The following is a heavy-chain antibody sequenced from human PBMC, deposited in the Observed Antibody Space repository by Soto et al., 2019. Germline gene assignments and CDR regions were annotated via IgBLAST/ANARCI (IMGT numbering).Heavy chain of an antibody. D-gene: IGHD6-13*01. Sequence: QVQLVQSGAEVKKPGASVKVSCKASGYTFTSYAMHWVRQAPGQRLEWMGWIIPIFGTANYAQKFQGRVTITADESTSAAYMELSSLRSEDTAVYYCATIAAASGYYYYGMDVWGQGTTVTVSS. CDR3: ATIAAASGYYYYGMDV. CDR2: IIPIFGTA. J-gene: IGHJ6*02. CDR1: GYTFTSYA. V-gene: IGHV1-69*13.